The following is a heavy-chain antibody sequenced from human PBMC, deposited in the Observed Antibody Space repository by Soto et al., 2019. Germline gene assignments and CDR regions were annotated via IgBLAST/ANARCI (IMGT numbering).Heavy chain of an antibody. CDR2: SNESGST. D-gene: IGHD1-1*01. V-gene: IGHV4-34*01. CDR3: ARGSGIVALPGELEDVKYDY. J-gene: IGHJ4*02. CDR1: GQSFSGHS. Sequence: QVQLQQWGAGLVKPSETLSLSCAVYGQSFSGHSWAWIRQPPGKELEWSGESNESGSTYYNPSLKSRVTISTDTSKNQFSLKLSSVSAADTAAYFCARGSGIVALPGELEDVKYDYWGQGTLVNVSS.